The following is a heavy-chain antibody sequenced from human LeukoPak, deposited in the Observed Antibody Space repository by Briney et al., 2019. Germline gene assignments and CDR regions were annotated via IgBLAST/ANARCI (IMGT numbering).Heavy chain of an antibody. Sequence: GGSLRLSCAASGFTFNSYVMHWVRQAPGKGLEWVAVMSYDGTNKYYADSVKGRFTISRDNSKNTLYLQMNSLRAEDTAVYYCAKGSYYANWFDPWGQGTLVTVSS. V-gene: IGHV3-30*04. CDR2: MSYDGTNK. J-gene: IGHJ5*02. CDR3: AKGSYYANWFDP. D-gene: IGHD1-26*01. CDR1: GFTFNSYV.